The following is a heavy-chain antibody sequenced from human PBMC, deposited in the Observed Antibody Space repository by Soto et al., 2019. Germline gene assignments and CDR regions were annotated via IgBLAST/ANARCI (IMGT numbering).Heavy chain of an antibody. J-gene: IGHJ6*02. Sequence: SETLSLTCTVSGGSISSGDYYWSWIRQPPGKGLEWIGYIYYSGSTYYNSSLKSRVTISVDTSKNQFSLKLSSVTAADTAVYYCAGQPTAGSYYDLGSYYYYYAMDVWGQGTTVTVSS. CDR2: IYYSGST. D-gene: IGHD3-10*01. V-gene: IGHV4-30-4*01. CDR1: GGSISSGDYY. CDR3: AGQPTAGSYYDLGSYYYYYAMDV.